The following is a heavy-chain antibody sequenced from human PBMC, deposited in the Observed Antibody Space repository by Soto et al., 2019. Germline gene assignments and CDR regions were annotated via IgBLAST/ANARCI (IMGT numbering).Heavy chain of an antibody. J-gene: IGHJ4*02. Sequence: QVQLVQSGAEVKKPGSSVKVSCKASGGTFSSYAISWVRQAPGQGLEWMGGIIPIFGTANYAQKFQGRVTIPADESTSTAYMELSSLRSEDTAVYYCARAPYYYDSSGYYTPFDYWGQGTLVTVSS. V-gene: IGHV1-69*12. D-gene: IGHD3-22*01. CDR2: IIPIFGTA. CDR1: GGTFSSYA. CDR3: ARAPYYYDSSGYYTPFDY.